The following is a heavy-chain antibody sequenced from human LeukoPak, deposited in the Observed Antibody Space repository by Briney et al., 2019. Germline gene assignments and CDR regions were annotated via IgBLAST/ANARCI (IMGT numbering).Heavy chain of an antibody. CDR3: ARARVNYDILTGYDDAFDI. D-gene: IGHD3-9*01. J-gene: IGHJ3*02. V-gene: IGHV7-4-1*02. Sequence: ASVKVSCKASGYTFTSYAMNWVRRAPGQGLEWMGWINTNTGNPTYAQGFTGRFVFSLDTSVSTAYLQISSLKAEDTAVYYCARARVNYDILTGYDDAFDIWGQGTMVSVSS. CDR1: GYTFTSYA. CDR2: INTNTGNP.